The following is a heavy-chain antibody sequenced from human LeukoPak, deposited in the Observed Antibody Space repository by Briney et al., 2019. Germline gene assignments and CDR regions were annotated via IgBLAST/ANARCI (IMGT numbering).Heavy chain of an antibody. V-gene: IGHV5-51*01. D-gene: IGHD6-13*01. CDR2: IFPGDSDT. Sequence: GESLKISCEGSGYIFTSYWIAWVRQMPGKGLECMGSIFPGDSDTKYNPSFQGHVTISADKSISTAYLQWSSLNDSDSAMYYCARMGYTSSPGDSWGQGTLVTVSS. J-gene: IGHJ4*02. CDR3: ARMGYTSSPGDS. CDR1: GYIFTSYW.